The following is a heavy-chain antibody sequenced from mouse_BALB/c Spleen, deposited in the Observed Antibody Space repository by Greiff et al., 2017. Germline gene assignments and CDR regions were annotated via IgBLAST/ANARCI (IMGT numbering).Heavy chain of an antibody. D-gene: IGHD2-14*01. J-gene: IGHJ4*01. V-gene: IGHV5-6-5*01. CDR2: ISSGGST. Sequence: EVKVEESGGGLVKPGGSLKLSCAASGFTFSSYAMSWVRQTPEKRLEWVASISSGGSTYYPDSVKGRFTISRDNARNILYLQMSSLRSEDTAMYYCAREDRYDDAMDYWGQGTSVTVSS. CDR1: GFTFSSYA. CDR3: AREDRYDDAMDY.